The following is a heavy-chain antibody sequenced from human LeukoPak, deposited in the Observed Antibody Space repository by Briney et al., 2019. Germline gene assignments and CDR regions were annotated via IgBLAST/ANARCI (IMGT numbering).Heavy chain of an antibody. CDR2: IYYSGST. D-gene: IGHD6-13*01. CDR3: ARYSSSWDY. J-gene: IGHJ4*02. CDR1: GGSISSYY. V-gene: IGHV4-59*01. Sequence: SETLSLTCTVSGGSISSYYWSWIRQPPGKGLEWIGYIYYSGSTNYNPSLKSRVTISVDTSKNQFSLKLSSVTAADTAVYYCARYSSSWDYWGQGTLVTVSS.